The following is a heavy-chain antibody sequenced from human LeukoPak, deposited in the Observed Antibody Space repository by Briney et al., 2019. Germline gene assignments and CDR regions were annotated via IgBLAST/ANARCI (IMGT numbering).Heavy chain of an antibody. CDR2: ISSSSSTI. J-gene: IGHJ6*02. CDR1: GFTLSTYW. Sequence: GGSLRLSCAASGFTLSTYWMTWVRQAPGKGLEWVSYISSSSSTIYYADSVKGRFTISRDNAKNSLYLQMNSLRDEDTAVYYCARVATWGPLYYYGMDVWGQGTTVTVSS. V-gene: IGHV3-48*02. CDR3: ARVATWGPLYYYGMDV. D-gene: IGHD1-26*01.